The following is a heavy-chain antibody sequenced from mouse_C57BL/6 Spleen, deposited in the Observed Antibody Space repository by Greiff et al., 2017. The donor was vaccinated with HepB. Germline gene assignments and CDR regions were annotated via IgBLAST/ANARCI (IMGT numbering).Heavy chain of an antibody. Sequence: EVQVVESGGGLVQPKGSLKLSCAASGFSFNTYAMNWVRQAPGKGLEWVARIRSKSNNYATYYADSVKDRFTISRDDSESMLYLQMNNLKTEDTAMYYCVREGGYYFDYWGQGTTLTVSS. CDR3: VREGGYYFDY. CDR1: GFSFNTYA. CDR2: IRSKSNNYAT. V-gene: IGHV10-1*01. D-gene: IGHD1-1*02. J-gene: IGHJ2*01.